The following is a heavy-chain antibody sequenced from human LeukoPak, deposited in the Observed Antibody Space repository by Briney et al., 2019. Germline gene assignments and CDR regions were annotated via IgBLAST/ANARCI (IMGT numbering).Heavy chain of an antibody. Sequence: GGSLRLSCAASGFTFSSYGMHWVRQAPGKGLEWVAVISYDGSNKYYADSVKGRFTISRDNSKNTLYLQTNSLRAEDTAVYYCAKDRSLYYDSSGYLDAWGQETLVTVSS. CDR2: ISYDGSNK. CDR1: GFTFSSYG. D-gene: IGHD3-22*01. CDR3: AKDRSLYYDSSGYLDA. V-gene: IGHV3-30*18. J-gene: IGHJ5*02.